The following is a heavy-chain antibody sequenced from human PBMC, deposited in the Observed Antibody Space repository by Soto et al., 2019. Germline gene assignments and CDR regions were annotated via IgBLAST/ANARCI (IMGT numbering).Heavy chain of an antibody. J-gene: IGHJ4*02. V-gene: IGHV1-18*01. D-gene: IGHD3-3*01. CDR2: ISAYNGNT. Sequence: ASVKVCCKASGYTFTSYGISWVRRAPGQGLEWMGWISAYNGNTNYAQKLQGRVTMTTDTSTSTAYMELRSLRSDDTAVYYCARTRITIFGVVIQSRVFDYWGQGTLVTVSS. CDR1: GYTFTSYG. CDR3: ARTRITIFGVVIQSRVFDY.